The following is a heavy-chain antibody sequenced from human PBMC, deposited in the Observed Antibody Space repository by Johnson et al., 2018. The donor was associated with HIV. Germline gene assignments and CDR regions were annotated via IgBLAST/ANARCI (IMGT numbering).Heavy chain of an antibody. CDR2: ISWNSGSI. Sequence: VQLVESGGGLVQPGRSLRLSCAASGFTFADYAMHWVRQGPGKGLEWVSGISWNSGSIGYADSVRGRFTISRDNSKNSLYLQMNSLRAEDTALYFCARGPRNPGLDAFDIWGQGTVVTVSS. CDR1: GFTFADYA. D-gene: IGHD1-14*01. J-gene: IGHJ3*02. CDR3: ARGPRNPGLDAFDI. V-gene: IGHV3-9*01.